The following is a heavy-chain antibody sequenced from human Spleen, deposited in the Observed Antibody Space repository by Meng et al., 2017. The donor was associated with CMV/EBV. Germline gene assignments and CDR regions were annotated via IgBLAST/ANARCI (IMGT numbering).Heavy chain of an antibody. CDR1: GYTFTSYY. Sequence: ASVKVSCKASGYTFTSYYMHWVRQAPGQGLEWMGWISAYNGNTNYAQKLQGRVTMTTDTSTSTAYMELRSLRSDDTAVYYCAREGYSHDAFDIWGQGTMVTVSS. CDR3: AREGYSHDAFDI. J-gene: IGHJ3*02. CDR2: ISAYNGNT. D-gene: IGHD5-18*01. V-gene: IGHV1-18*04.